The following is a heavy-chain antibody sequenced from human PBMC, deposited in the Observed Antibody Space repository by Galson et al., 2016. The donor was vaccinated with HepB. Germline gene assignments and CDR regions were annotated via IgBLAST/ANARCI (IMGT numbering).Heavy chain of an antibody. CDR1: GYPFTSYY. D-gene: IGHD1-26*01. CDR2: INPNSGAA. J-gene: IGHJ5*02. CDR3: ALWEVLLTSFDP. Sequence: SVKVSCKASGYPFTSYYVHWVRQAPGQGLEWMGRINPNSGAAHYVQKFQGRVTMTRDTSITTAYMELTRLTSDDTAVYYCALWEVLLTSFDPWGQGTLVTVSS. V-gene: IGHV1-2*06.